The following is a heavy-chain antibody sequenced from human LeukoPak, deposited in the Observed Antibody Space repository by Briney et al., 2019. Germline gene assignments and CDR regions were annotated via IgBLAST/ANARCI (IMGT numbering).Heavy chain of an antibody. D-gene: IGHD2-2*01. CDR2: IKQDGSEK. CDR1: AFTFSSYW. CDR3: ARDQLGYCSSTSCYGVYYYYYGTDV. V-gene: IGHV3-7*01. Sequence: GGSLRLSCAASAFTFSSYWMSWVRQAPGKGLEWVANIKQDGSEKYYVDSVKGRFTISRDNAKNSLYLQMNSLRAEDTAVYYCARDQLGYCSSTSCYGVYYYYYGTDVWGQGTTVTVSS. J-gene: IGHJ6*02.